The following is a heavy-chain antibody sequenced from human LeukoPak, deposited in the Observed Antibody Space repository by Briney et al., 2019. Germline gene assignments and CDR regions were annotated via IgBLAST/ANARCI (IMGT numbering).Heavy chain of an antibody. V-gene: IGHV3-64*01. D-gene: IGHD3-22*01. CDR2: ISSNGGST. CDR1: GFTFSSYA. Sequence: GGSLRLSCAASGFTFSSYAMHWVRQAPGKGLEYVSAISSNGGSTYYANSVKGRFTISRDNAKNSLYLQMNSLRAEDTALYYCAKTAYYDSSGSRFDYWGQGTLVTVSS. J-gene: IGHJ4*02. CDR3: AKTAYYDSSGSRFDY.